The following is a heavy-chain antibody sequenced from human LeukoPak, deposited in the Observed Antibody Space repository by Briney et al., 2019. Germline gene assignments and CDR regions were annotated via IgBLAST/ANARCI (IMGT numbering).Heavy chain of an antibody. J-gene: IGHJ4*02. CDR1: GYTFTSYG. CDR3: ARFSYGGNKPFTFDY. CDR2: ISAYNGNT. D-gene: IGHD4-23*01. V-gene: IGHV1-18*01. Sequence: GASVKVSCKASGYTFTSYGISWVRQAPGQGLEWMGWISAYNGNTNYAQKLQGRVTMTTDTSTSTAYMELRSLRSDDTAVYYCARFSYGGNKPFTFDYWGQGTLVTVSS.